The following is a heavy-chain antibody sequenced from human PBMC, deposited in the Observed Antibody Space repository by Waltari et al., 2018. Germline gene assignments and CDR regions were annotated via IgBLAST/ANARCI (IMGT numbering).Heavy chain of an antibody. J-gene: IGHJ3*02. CDR3: ATDPIKGDAVDI. CDR1: GYTFTDYY. CDR2: GEQKDSEK. Sequence: EVQLVQSGAEVKKPGATVKISCKASGYTFTDYYMHWVHQAPGKGLEWMGRGEQKDSEKMFAKKVQGKRSITADNATDTSYMERSSLRAEDTGVESWATDPIKGDAVDIWGQGTIVTVSS. V-gene: IGHV1-69-2*01.